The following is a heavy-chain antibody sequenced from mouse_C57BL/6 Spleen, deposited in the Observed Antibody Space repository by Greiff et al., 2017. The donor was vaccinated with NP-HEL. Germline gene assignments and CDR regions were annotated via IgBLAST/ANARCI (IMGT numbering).Heavy chain of an antibody. V-gene: IGHV5-17*01. CDR2: ISSGSSTI. CDR1: GFTFSDYG. CDR3: ARYERNYYAMDY. D-gene: IGHD2-3*01. J-gene: IGHJ4*01. Sequence: EVQLQESGGGLVKPGGSLKLSCAASGFTFSDYGMHWVRQAPEKGLEWVAYISSGSSTIYYADTVKGRFTISRDNAKNTLFLQMTSLRSEDTAMYYCARYERNYYAMDYWGQGTSVTVSS.